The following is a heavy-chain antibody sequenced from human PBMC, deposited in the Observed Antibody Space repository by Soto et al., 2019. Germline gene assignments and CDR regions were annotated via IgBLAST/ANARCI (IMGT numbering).Heavy chain of an antibody. D-gene: IGHD1-26*01. V-gene: IGHV4-30-4*01. J-gene: IGHJ6*02. CDR2: IFYTGST. Sequence: TSETLSLTCTVSGGSISSCDYYWSWIRQSPRTGLEWIGYIFYTGSTYYNPSLRSRLAISVDTSKNQFSLKLSSVTAADAAVYYCAREPLKWYGMDVWGQGTTVTVSS. CDR1: GGSISSCDYY. CDR3: AREPLKWYGMDV.